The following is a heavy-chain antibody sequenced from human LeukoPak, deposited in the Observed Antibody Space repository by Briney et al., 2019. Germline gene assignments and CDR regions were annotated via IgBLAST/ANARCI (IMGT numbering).Heavy chain of an antibody. Sequence: SETLSLTCTVSGGSISSYYWSWIRQPPGKGLEWIGYIYYSGSTNYNPSLKSRVTISVGTSKNQFSLKLSSVTAADTAVYYCARTYYDYVWGTGYFDYWGQGTLVTVSS. D-gene: IGHD3-16*01. CDR1: GGSISSYY. J-gene: IGHJ4*02. CDR3: ARTYYDYVWGTGYFDY. CDR2: IYYSGST. V-gene: IGHV4-59*08.